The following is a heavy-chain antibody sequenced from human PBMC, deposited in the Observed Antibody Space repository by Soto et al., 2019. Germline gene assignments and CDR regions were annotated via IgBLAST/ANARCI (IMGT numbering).Heavy chain of an antibody. CDR3: AKGPPPNFPRGPPRDAFDI. V-gene: IGHV3-30*18. J-gene: IGHJ3*02. CDR2: ISYDGSNK. D-gene: IGHD2-8*01. CDR1: GFTFSSYG. Sequence: PGGSLRLSCAASGFTFSSYGMHWVRQAPGKGLEWVAVISYDGSNKYYADSVKGRFTISRDNSKNTLYLQMNSLRAEDTAVYYCAKGPPPNFPRGPPRDAFDIWGQGTMVTVSS.